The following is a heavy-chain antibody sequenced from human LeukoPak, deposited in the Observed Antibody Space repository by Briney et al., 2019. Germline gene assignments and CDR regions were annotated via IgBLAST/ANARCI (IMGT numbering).Heavy chain of an antibody. D-gene: IGHD4-17*01. J-gene: IGHJ4*02. CDR3: ARHSAYGDYIDY. CDR1: AASITSSSFY. Sequence: PSETLSLTCTVSAASITSSSFYWGWVRQSPGKGLDWIGSIYHSGKTYYNPSLKSRLTISVDSSKNRFSLKVTSLTAADTAVYHCARHSAYGDYIDYWGQGSLVTVSS. CDR2: IYHSGKT. V-gene: IGHV4-39*01.